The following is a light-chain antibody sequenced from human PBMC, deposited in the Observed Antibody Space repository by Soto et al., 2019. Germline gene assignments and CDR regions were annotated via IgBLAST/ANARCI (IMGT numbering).Light chain of an antibody. CDR1: QSVSSAY. CDR2: DAS. Sequence: EIALTQSPGTLSLSPGARAALSGLASQSVSSAYLAWYQQKPGQPPRLLISDASDRATGIPARFSGGGSGTDFNITISSLEPEDSAVYYCQERSNWPLRTFGQGTKVDIK. J-gene: IGKJ1*01. CDR3: QERSNWPLRT. V-gene: IGKV3-11*01.